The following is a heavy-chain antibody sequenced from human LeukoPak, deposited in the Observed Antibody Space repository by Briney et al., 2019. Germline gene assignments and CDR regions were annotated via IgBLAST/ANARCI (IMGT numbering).Heavy chain of an antibody. V-gene: IGHV4-59*01. CDR3: ASSPGGQLVS. D-gene: IGHD1-14*01. CDR1: GGSISSYY. CDR2: IYYSGST. J-gene: IGHJ5*01. Sequence: SETLSLTCTVSGGSISSYYWSWIRQPPGKGLEWIGYIYYSGSTNYNPSLKSRVTLSVDTSKNQFSLKLSSVTAADTAVYYCASSPGGQLVSWGQGILVTVSS.